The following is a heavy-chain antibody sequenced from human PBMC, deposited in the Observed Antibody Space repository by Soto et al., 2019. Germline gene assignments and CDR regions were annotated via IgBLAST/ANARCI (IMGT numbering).Heavy chain of an antibody. J-gene: IGHJ4*02. V-gene: IGHV3-23*01. CDR1: GFTFSSYA. CDR3: AKDYDILTGYLRWYYFDY. D-gene: IGHD3-9*01. CDR2: ISGSGGST. Sequence: GGSLRLSCAASGFTFSSYAMSWVRQAPGKGLEWVSAISGSGGSTYYADSVKGRFTISRDNSKNTLYLQMNSLRAEDTAVYYCAKDYDILTGYLRWYYFDYWGQGTLVTVSS.